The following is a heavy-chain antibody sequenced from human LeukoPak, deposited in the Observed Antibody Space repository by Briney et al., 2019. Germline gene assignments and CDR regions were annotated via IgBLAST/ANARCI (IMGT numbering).Heavy chain of an antibody. CDR2: ISSSSSYI. Sequence: GGSLRLSCAASGFTFSSYAMSWVRQAPGKGLEWVSSISSSSSYIYYADSVKGRFTISRDNAKNSLYLQMNSLRAEDTAVYYCARDRTTAVSYWGQGTLVTVSS. D-gene: IGHD4-23*01. V-gene: IGHV3-21*01. CDR1: GFTFSSYA. CDR3: ARDRTTAVSY. J-gene: IGHJ4*02.